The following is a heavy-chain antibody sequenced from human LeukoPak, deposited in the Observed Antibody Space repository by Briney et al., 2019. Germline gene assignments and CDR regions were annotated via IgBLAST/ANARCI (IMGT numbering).Heavy chain of an antibody. J-gene: IGHJ4*02. CDR1: GFTFSSYN. CDR2: ISSSSGYI. CDR3: ARDHGSDFDY. V-gene: IGHV3-21*06. Sequence: GGSLRLSCAASGFTFSSYNMNWVRQAPGKGLEWVSSISSSSGYIYYADSVKGRFTISRDNAKNSLFLQMDSLRAEDTAVYYCARDHGSDFDYWGQGILVTVSS.